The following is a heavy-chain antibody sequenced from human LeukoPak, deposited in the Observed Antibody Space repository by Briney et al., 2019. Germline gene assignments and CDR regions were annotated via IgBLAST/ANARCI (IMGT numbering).Heavy chain of an antibody. CDR2: ISYDGSNR. CDR1: GFTFSSYG. D-gene: IGHD5/OR15-5a*01. J-gene: IGHJ4*02. V-gene: IGHV3-30*19. CDR3: ARNPPLSVPDYYFDY. Sequence: PGGSLRLSCAASGFTFSSYGMHWVRQAPGKGLEWVAIISYDGSNRYYADSVKGRFTISRDNSKNTLYLQMNSLRAEDTAVYYCARNPPLSVPDYYFDYWGQGTLVTVSS.